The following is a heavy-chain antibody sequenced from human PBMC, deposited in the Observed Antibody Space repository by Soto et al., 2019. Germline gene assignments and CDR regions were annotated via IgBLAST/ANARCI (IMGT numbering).Heavy chain of an antibody. CDR3: ARSRYYGSGSYGWFDP. Sequence: QLQLQESGSGLVKPSQTLSLTCAVSGGSISSGGYSWSWIRQPPGKGLEWIGYIYHSGSTYYNPSLKSRVTISVDRSQHQFSLKLSSVTAADTAVYYCARSRYYGSGSYGWFDPWGQGTLVTVSS. J-gene: IGHJ5*02. CDR1: GGSISSGGYS. V-gene: IGHV4-30-2*01. D-gene: IGHD3-10*01. CDR2: IYHSGST.